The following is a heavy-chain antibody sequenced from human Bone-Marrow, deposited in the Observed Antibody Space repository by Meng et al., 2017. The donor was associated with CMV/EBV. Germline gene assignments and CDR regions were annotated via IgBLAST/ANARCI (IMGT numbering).Heavy chain of an antibody. D-gene: IGHD3-3*01. CDR1: GISVSRNY. V-gene: IGHV3-66*02. CDR2: INIGGTT. Sequence: GGSLRLSCAASGISVSRNYMSWVRQAPGKGLEWLSVINIGGTTYYADSVKDRFTTFRDKSKNTVYLQMNSLRGEDTAVYYCAKDSLIGVVKNYGMDVWGQGTTVNGSS. J-gene: IGHJ6*01. CDR3: AKDSLIGVVKNYGMDV.